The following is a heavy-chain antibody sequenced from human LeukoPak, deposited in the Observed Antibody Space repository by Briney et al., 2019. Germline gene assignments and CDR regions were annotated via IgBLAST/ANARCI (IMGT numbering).Heavy chain of an antibody. CDR2: MYYSGST. CDR1: GGSISSNSYY. V-gene: IGHV4-39*07. D-gene: IGHD1-26*01. CDR3: VRGGIVGTTARVPLFDY. J-gene: IGHJ4*02. Sequence: PSETLSLTCTVSGGSISSNSYYWGWIRQPPGKGLEWIGSMYYSGSTNYDPSLKSRVTMSVNTSKNQFSLKLSSLTAADTAVYYCVRGGIVGTTARVPLFDYWGQGTLVTVSS.